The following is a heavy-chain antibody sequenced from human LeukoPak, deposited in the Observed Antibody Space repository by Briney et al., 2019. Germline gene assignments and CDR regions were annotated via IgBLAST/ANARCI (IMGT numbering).Heavy chain of an antibody. Sequence: VGSLRLSCAASGFTFSDYYMSWIRQAPGKGLEWVSYISSSGSTIYYADSVKGRFTISRDNAKNSLYLQMNSLRAEDTAVYYCASSPLRSGQQLVHYYYYYMDVWGKGTTVTVSS. CDR2: ISSSGSTI. V-gene: IGHV3-11*04. D-gene: IGHD6-13*01. J-gene: IGHJ6*03. CDR3: ASSPLRSGQQLVHYYYYYMDV. CDR1: GFTFSDYY.